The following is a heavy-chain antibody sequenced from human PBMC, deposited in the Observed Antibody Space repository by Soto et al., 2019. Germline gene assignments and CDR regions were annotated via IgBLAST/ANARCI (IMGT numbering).Heavy chain of an antibody. D-gene: IGHD2-15*01. J-gene: IGHJ6*02. CDR2: INHSGST. CDR1: GGSFSGYY. Sequence: SETLSLTCAVYGGSFSGYYWSWIRQPPGKGLEWIGEINHSGSTNYNPSLKSRVTISVDTSKNQFSLKLSSVTAADTAVYYCARGVGYCSGGSCFYYYGTDVWGQGTTVTVSS. V-gene: IGHV4-34*01. CDR3: ARGVGYCSGGSCFYYYGTDV.